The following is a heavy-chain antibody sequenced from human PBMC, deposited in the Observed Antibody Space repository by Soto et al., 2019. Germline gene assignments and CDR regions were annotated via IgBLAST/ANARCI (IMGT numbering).Heavy chain of an antibody. D-gene: IGHD3-10*01. CDR1: GGSFSGYY. CDR2: SNHSGST. V-gene: IGHV4-34*01. Sequence: PSETLSLTCAVYGGSFSGYYWSCLRQPPGKGLEGIGESNHSGSTNYNPSLKSRVTISVDTSKNQFSLKLSSVTAADTAVYYCASGMPTMVRGVTRKYLDYWSQGTLVT. J-gene: IGHJ4*02. CDR3: ASGMPTMVRGVTRKYLDY.